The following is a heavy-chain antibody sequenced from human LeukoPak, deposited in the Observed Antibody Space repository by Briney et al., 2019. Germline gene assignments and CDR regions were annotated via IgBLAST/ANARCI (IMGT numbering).Heavy chain of an antibody. Sequence: GGSLRLSCAASGFTFSSYSMNWVRQAPGKGLEWVSSISSSSSYIYYADSVKGRFTISRDNAKNSLYLQMNSLRAEDTAVYYCARDSYTYYYDSSGYSDFDYWGQGTLVTGSS. CDR2: ISSSSSYI. CDR1: GFTFSSYS. D-gene: IGHD3-22*01. J-gene: IGHJ4*02. V-gene: IGHV3-21*01. CDR3: ARDSYTYYYDSSGYSDFDY.